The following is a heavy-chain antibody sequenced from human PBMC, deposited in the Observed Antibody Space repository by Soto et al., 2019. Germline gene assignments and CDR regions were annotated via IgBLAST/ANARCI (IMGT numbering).Heavy chain of an antibody. V-gene: IGHV3-48*01. J-gene: IGHJ6*03. Sequence: EVQLMESGGGLVQPGGSLRLSCAASGFTFSSYSMNWVRQAPGKGLEWVSYISSSSSTIYYADSVKGRFTISRDNAKNSLYLQMNSLSAEDTAVYYCASVDGCYDLYYYYYMDVWGKVSTVTVSS. CDR1: GFTFSSYS. CDR2: ISSSSSTI. CDR3: ASVDGCYDLYYYYYMDV. D-gene: IGHD5-12*01.